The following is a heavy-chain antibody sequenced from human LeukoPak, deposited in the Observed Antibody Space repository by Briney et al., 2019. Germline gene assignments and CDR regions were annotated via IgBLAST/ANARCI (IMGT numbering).Heavy chain of an antibody. Sequence: SETLSLTCTVSGYSISSGYYWGWIRQPPGKGLVWIGSIYHSGSTYYNPSLKSRVTISVDTSKNQFSLKLSSVTAADTAVYYCASGGVGAIDYWGQGTLVTVSS. D-gene: IGHD1-26*01. CDR2: IYHSGST. V-gene: IGHV4-38-2*02. J-gene: IGHJ4*02. CDR3: ASGGVGAIDY. CDR1: GYSISSGYY.